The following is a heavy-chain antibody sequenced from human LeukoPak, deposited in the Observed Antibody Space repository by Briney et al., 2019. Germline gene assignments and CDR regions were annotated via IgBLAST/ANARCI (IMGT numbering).Heavy chain of an antibody. D-gene: IGHD5-18*01. Sequence: GRSLRLSCAASGFTFSSYAMLWVRQAPGKGLEWVAVISFDGRNTYHADSVKGRFTISRDNSKNTLYLQMNSLRAEDTAVYYCARSGGYSYGYIAYWGQGTLVTVSS. CDR3: ARSGGYSYGYIAY. J-gene: IGHJ4*02. CDR1: GFTFSSYA. CDR2: ISFDGRNT. V-gene: IGHV3-30*04.